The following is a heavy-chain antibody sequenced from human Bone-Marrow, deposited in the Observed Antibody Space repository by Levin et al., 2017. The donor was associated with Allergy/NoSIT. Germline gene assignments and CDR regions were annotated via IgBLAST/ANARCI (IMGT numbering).Heavy chain of an antibody. CDR1: GFIFADYA. CDR3: AKAETTVMLDYSYFDV. V-gene: IGHV3-23*01. J-gene: IGHJ6*03. Sequence: RSGGSLRLSCRISGFIFADYAMNWVRQAPGRGLEWVSSLDGSSGKTHYADSVKGRFTISREYSKDTLFLQMNSLRAEDTARYYCAKAETTVMLDYSYFDVWGEGTAVTVSS. D-gene: IGHD4-17*01. CDR2: LDGSSGKT.